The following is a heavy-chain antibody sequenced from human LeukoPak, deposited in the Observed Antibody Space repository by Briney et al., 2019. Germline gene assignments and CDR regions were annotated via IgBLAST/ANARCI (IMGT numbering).Heavy chain of an antibody. CDR1: GFSFSDHF. Sequence: GGSLRLSCAASGFSFSDHFMEWVRQAPGKGLEWVSVIYSGGSTYYADSVKGRFTISRDNSKNTLYLQMNSLRAEDTAVYYCAREGYGSGSYYKGIGYWGQGTLVTVSS. J-gene: IGHJ4*02. CDR2: IYSGGST. V-gene: IGHV3-53*01. D-gene: IGHD3-10*01. CDR3: AREGYGSGSYYKGIGY.